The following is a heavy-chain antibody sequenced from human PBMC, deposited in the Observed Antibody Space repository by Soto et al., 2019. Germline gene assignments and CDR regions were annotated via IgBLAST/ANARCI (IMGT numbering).Heavy chain of an antibody. J-gene: IGHJ6*02. V-gene: IGHV3-21*01. CDR3: AREADMVAVPAAYGMDV. D-gene: IGHD2-2*01. Sequence: LRLSCAASGFTFSSYSMNWVRQAPGKGLEWVSSISSSSSYIYYADSVKGRFTISRDNAKNSLYLQMNSLRAEDTAVYYCAREADMVAVPAAYGMDVWGQGTTITVSS. CDR1: GFTFSSYS. CDR2: ISSSSSYI.